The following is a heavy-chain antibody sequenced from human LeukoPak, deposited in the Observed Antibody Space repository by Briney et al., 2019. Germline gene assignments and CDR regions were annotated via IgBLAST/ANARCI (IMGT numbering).Heavy chain of an antibody. CDR1: GYTFTGYY. Sequence: ASVKVSCKASGYTFTGYYMHWVRQAPGQGLEWMGWINPNSGGTNYAQKFQGRVTMTRDTSISTAYMELSKLRSDDTAVYYCTIMITFGGVIVSDYWGQGTLVTVSS. CDR2: INPNSGGT. J-gene: IGHJ4*02. D-gene: IGHD3-16*02. V-gene: IGHV1-2*02. CDR3: TIMITFGGVIVSDY.